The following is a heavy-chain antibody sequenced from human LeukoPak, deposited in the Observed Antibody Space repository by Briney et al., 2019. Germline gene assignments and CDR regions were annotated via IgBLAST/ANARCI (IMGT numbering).Heavy chain of an antibody. V-gene: IGHV3-11*01. Sequence: GSLRLSCAASGFTFSDYYMSWIRQAPGKGLEWVSYISSGSTIYYADSVKGRFTISRDNAKNSLYLQMNSLRAEDTAVYYCARDSIAAAGTDYWGQGTLVTVSS. J-gene: IGHJ4*02. CDR3: ARDSIAAAGTDY. CDR2: ISSGSTI. D-gene: IGHD6-13*01. CDR1: GFTFSDYY.